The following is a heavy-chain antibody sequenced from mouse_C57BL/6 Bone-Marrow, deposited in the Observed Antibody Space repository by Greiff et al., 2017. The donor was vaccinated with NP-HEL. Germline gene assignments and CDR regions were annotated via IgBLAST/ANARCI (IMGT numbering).Heavy chain of an antibody. CDR2: IYPGSGST. CDR3: ARRTTVVATYYFDY. Sequence: VQLQQPGAELVKPGASVKMSCKASGYTFTSYWITWVKQRPGQGLEWIGDIYPGSGSTNYNEKFKSKATLTVDTSSSTAYMQLSSLTSEDSAVYYCARRTTVVATYYFDYWGQGTTLTVSS. J-gene: IGHJ2*01. V-gene: IGHV1-55*01. D-gene: IGHD1-1*01. CDR1: GYTFTSYW.